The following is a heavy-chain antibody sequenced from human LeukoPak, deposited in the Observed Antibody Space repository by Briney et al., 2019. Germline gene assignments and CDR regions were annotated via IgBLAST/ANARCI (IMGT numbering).Heavy chain of an antibody. Sequence: GGSLRLSCAASGFTFSSYSMNWVRQAPGKGLEWVSSISSSSSYIYYADSVKGRFTISRDNAKNSLYLQMNSLRAEDTAVYYCASADFYGSGSDYFDYWGQGTLVTVSS. CDR3: ASADFYGSGSDYFDY. J-gene: IGHJ4*02. D-gene: IGHD3-10*01. CDR2: ISSSSSYI. V-gene: IGHV3-21*01. CDR1: GFTFSSYS.